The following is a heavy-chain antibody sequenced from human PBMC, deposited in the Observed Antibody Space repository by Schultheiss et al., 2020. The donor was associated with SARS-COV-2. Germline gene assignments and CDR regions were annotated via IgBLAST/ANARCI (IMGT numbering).Heavy chain of an antibody. CDR1: GYTFTSYD. D-gene: IGHD6-19*01. J-gene: IGHJ3*02. CDR2: MNPNSGNT. CDR3: ARGTVADDAFDI. Sequence: ASVKVSCKASGYTFTSYDINWVRQATGQGLEWMGWMNPNSGNTGYAQKFQGRVTMTRNTSISTAYMVLSSLRSEDTAVYYCARGTVADDAFDIWGQGTMVTVSS. V-gene: IGHV1-8*01.